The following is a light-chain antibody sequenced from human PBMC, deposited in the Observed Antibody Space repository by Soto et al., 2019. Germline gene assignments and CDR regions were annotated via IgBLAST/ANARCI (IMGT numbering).Light chain of an antibody. Sequence: EIVLTQSPATLSLSPGERATLSCRASQSVSSYLAWYQQKPGQAPRLLIYDASNRATGIPARFSGSGAGTAFTLTISSLEPEDFEVYYCQQRSNWPGFGGGTKVEIK. CDR2: DAS. V-gene: IGKV3-11*01. J-gene: IGKJ4*01. CDR1: QSVSSY. CDR3: QQRSNWPG.